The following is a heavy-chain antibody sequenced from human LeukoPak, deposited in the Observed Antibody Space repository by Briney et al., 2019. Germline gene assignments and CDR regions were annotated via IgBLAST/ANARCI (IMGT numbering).Heavy chain of an antibody. J-gene: IGHJ4*02. Sequence: TGGSLRLSCAASGFTFSRYWMSWVRQAPGKGLEWVANIRQDASEKYYVDSVKGRFTITRDNAKNSVYLQMNSLKAEDTAIYYCARDYDSNGYSVGSEYWGQGKLVTVSS. D-gene: IGHD3-22*01. V-gene: IGHV3-7*04. CDR2: IRQDASEK. CDR3: ARDYDSNGYSVGSEY. CDR1: GFTFSRYW.